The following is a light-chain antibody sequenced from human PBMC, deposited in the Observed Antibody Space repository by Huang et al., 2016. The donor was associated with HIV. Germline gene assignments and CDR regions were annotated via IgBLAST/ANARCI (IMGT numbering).Light chain of an antibody. J-gene: IGKJ2*01. CDR1: QNVLYSSNNTNF. CDR2: WSS. Sequence: DIVMTQSPDSLAVSLGERATINCKSSQNVLYSSNNTNFLAWYQQKPGQPPKLLIYWSSTRESGVPARCSGSGSGTDFTLTISSLQAEDVAVYYCQQYYTTPYTFGQGTNLEIK. V-gene: IGKV4-1*01. CDR3: QQYYTTPYT.